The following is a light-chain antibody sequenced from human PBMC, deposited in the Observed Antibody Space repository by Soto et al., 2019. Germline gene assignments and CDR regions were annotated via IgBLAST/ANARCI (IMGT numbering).Light chain of an antibody. CDR3: MQGSCRRLT. CDR1: QSLVYSDGNTY. J-gene: IGKJ4*01. V-gene: IGKV2-30*01. Sequence: DVVLTQSPLSLPVTLGRPASISCRASQSLVYSDGNTYLTWVQQRPGQSPRRLLFEVSKLHSVVPDRVRGSGLGTDFTPKIRWVEAEDVGGYYSMQGSCRRLTFGGGTQVEIE. CDR2: EVS.